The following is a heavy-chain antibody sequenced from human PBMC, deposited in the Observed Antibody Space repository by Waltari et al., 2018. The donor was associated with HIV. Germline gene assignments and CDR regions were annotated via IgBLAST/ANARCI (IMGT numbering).Heavy chain of an antibody. D-gene: IGHD4-17*01. CDR3: AKGGGTATPIDY. CDR1: GFNFDDYA. Sequence: EVQLVESGGGLVQPGRSLRLSCAASGFNFDDYAMHWVRQAPGKGLEWVSGISWNSGRIGYADSVKGRFTISRDNAKNSLYLQMNSLRAEDTALYYCAKGGGTATPIDYWGQGTLVTVSS. V-gene: IGHV3-9*01. CDR2: ISWNSGRI. J-gene: IGHJ4*02.